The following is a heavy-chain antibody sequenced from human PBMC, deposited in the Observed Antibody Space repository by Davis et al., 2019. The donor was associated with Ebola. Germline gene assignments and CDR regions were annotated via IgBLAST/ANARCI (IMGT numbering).Heavy chain of an antibody. CDR3: ARGHNYAHED. CDR2: VILKSGAT. V-gene: IGHV1-2*06. J-gene: IGHJ4*02. CDR1: GYTFTSYG. Sequence: ASVKVSCKASGYTFTSYGITWVRQAPGQGLEWLGRVILKSGATNYAQKFQGRVTMTRDTSISTVYMELSSLRYDDTADYYCARGHNYAHEDWGQGTLVTVSS. D-gene: IGHD4-11*01.